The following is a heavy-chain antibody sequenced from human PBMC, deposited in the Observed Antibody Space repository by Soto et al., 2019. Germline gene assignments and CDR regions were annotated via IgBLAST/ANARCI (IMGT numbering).Heavy chain of an antibody. J-gene: IGHJ4*02. D-gene: IGHD7-27*01. CDR1: GFTFSSYA. CDR3: ARAFTENIWGFVDY. V-gene: IGHV3-30*04. Sequence: GESLRLSCAASGFTFSSYAMHWVRQAPGKGLEWVAVISYDGSNKYYADSVKGRFTISRDNSKNTLYLQMNSLRAEDTAVYYCARAFTENIWGFVDYWGQGTLVTVSS. CDR2: ISYDGSNK.